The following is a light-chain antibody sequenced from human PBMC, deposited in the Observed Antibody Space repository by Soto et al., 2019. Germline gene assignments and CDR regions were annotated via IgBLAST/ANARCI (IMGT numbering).Light chain of an antibody. CDR1: SGHSSYA. Sequence: QLVLTQSPSASASLGASVKLTCTLSSGHSSYAIAWHQQQPEKGPRYLMKLNSDGSHSKGDGIPDRFSGSSPGAERYLTISSLQSEDEADYYCQTWGTGPWVFGGGTKVTVL. CDR3: QTWGTGPWV. CDR2: LNSDGSH. V-gene: IGLV4-69*01. J-gene: IGLJ3*02.